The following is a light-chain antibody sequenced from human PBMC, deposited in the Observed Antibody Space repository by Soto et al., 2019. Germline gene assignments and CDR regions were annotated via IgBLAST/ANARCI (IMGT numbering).Light chain of an antibody. CDR1: SSNIGAGFG. V-gene: IGLV1-40*01. J-gene: IGLJ1*01. CDR2: GDN. Sequence: QSVLTQPPSVSGAPGQRVTISCTGSSSNIGAGFGVHWYQQFPGAAPKLLIYGDNNRPSGVPDRFSASRSGTSASLAITGLQAEYEADYYCQSYDNSLSGFVFGTGTKGTVL. CDR3: QSYDNSLSGFV.